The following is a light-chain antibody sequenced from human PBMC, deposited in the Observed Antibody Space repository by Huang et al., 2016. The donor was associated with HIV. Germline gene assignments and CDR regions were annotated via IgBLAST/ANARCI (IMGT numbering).Light chain of an antibody. CDR2: DTS. J-gene: IGKJ4*01. Sequence: IVLTQSPATLSWYPGERVTLSCRASQSVGNYIAWYQQPPGQSPRLRIYDTSNRATGTPVRFSGSGSVTDFTLTISSLESEDFAVYYCQQRYSGVTFGGGTKIQVK. V-gene: IGKV3-11*01. CDR3: QQRYSGVT. CDR1: QSVGNY.